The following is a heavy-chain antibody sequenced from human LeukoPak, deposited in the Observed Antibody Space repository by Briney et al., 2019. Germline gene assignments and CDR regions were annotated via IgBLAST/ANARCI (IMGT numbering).Heavy chain of an antibody. D-gene: IGHD4-11*01. CDR3: AGAHSNSFYFGF. V-gene: IGHV4-59*02. CDR2: IYSGST. J-gene: IGHJ4*02. Sequence: SETLSLTCTVSGGFVRTYYWSWIQQSPGKGLEWIGYIYSGSTNYNPSLKSRVTISVDASKNQCSLKLRSVTAADTAVYFCAGAHSNSFYFGFWGQGTLVSVSS. CDR1: GGFVRTYY.